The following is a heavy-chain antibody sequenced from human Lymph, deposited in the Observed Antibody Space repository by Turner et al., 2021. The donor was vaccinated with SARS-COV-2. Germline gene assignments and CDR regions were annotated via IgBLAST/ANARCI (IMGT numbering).Heavy chain of an antibody. CDR3: ARMGSSSWYFVY. V-gene: IGHV3-7*01. D-gene: IGHD1-26*01. J-gene: IGHJ4*02. CDR1: GFTFSYYW. Sequence: EVQLVESGGGLVQPGGSLRLSCAASGFTFSYYWMSWVRQAPGKGLEWVANIKQDGSEKYYVDSVKGRFTISRDNAKNSLFLQMNSLRAEDTAVYYCARMGSSSWYFVYWGQGTLVTVSS. CDR2: IKQDGSEK.